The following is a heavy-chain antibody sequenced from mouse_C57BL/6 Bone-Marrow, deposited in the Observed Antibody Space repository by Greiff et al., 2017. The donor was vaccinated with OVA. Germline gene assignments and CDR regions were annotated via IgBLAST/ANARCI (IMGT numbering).Heavy chain of an antibody. CDR1: GYAFSSSW. J-gene: IGHJ2*01. Sequence: VQLQQSGPELVKPGASVKISCKASGYAFSSSWMNWVKQRPGKGLEWIGRIDPNSGGTKYNEKFKSKATLTVDKPSSTAYMQLSSLTSEDSAVYYCARGYYGSPFGYWGQGTTLTVSS. CDR2: IDPNSGGT. V-gene: IGHV1-82*01. D-gene: IGHD2-2*01. CDR3: ARGYYGSPFGY.